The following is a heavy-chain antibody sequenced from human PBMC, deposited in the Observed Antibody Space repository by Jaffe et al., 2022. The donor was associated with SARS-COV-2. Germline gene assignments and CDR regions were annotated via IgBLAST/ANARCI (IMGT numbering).Heavy chain of an antibody. CDR3: ARDSGSSWDKDYYYYYGMDV. V-gene: IGHV3-30-3*01. Sequence: QVQLVESGGGVVQPGRSLRLSCAASGFTFSSYAMHWVRQAPGKGLEWVAVISYDGSNKYYADSVKGRFTISRDNSKNTLYLQMNSLRAEDTAVYYCARDSGSSWDKDYYYYYGMDVWGQGTTVTVSS. CDR1: GFTFSSYA. J-gene: IGHJ6*02. CDR2: ISYDGSNK. D-gene: IGHD6-13*01.